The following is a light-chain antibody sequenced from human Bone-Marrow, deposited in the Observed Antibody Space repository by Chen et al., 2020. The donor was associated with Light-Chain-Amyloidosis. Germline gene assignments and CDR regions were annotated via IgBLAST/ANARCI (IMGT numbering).Light chain of an antibody. V-gene: IGLV1-40*01. CDR1: SSNIGAGYE. J-gene: IGLJ2*01. CDR3: QSFDSSLSGSAVV. Sequence: QSVLTQPPSLSGAPGQRATISCTGSSSNIGAGYEVRGYQQLPGTAPKLLIYGDSNRPAGAPDRFAGSKSGTSASLAITGLQADDEAHYYCQSFDSSLSGSAVVFGGGTKLTVL. CDR2: GDS.